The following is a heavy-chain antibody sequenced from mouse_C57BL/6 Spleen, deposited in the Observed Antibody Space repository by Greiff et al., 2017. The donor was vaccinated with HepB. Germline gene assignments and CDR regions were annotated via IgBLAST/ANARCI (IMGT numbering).Heavy chain of an antibody. CDR2: IYPGSGST. J-gene: IGHJ2*01. Sequence: QVQLQQPGAELVKPGASVKMSCKASGYTFTSYWITWVKQRPGQGLEWIGDIYPGSGSTNYNEKFKSKATLTVDTSSSTAYMQLSSLTSEDSAVYYCARHPPNYDGSSRYYYDDWGQGTTLTVSS. V-gene: IGHV1-55*01. D-gene: IGHD1-1*01. CDR3: ARHPPNYDGSSRYYYDD. CDR1: GYTFTSYW.